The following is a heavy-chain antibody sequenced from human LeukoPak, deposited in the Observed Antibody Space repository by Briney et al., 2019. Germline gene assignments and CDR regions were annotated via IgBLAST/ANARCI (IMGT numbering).Heavy chain of an antibody. CDR3: TRVPVASDGTCFDS. CDR1: GFTFSRNN. J-gene: IGHJ4*02. V-gene: IGHV3-48*04. Sequence: GGSLRLSCAASGFTFSRNNMNWVRQAPGKGLEWISYISFSSDMIYYADSVKGRFTISRDNAKNSLYLQMNSLRAEDTAVYYCTRVPVASDGTCFDSWGQGTLVIVSS. CDR2: ISFSSDMI. D-gene: IGHD6-13*01.